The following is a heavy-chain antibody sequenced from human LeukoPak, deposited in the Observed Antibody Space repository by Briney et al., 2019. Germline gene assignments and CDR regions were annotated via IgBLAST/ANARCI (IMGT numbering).Heavy chain of an antibody. CDR1: GYIITNYW. D-gene: IGHD2-2*02. V-gene: IGHV5-51*01. Sequence: GESLKISSKGSGYIITNYWIALGRPMPGKGQGWMGIIYAGDSDTKYSPFFQGQVTFSANKSITTAYLQWRNMKASETGIYYCERHERRTDMVVQAVAISHWFDPWGQGTLVTVSS. CDR2: IYAGDSDT. CDR3: ERHERRTDMVVQAVAISHWFDP. J-gene: IGHJ5*02.